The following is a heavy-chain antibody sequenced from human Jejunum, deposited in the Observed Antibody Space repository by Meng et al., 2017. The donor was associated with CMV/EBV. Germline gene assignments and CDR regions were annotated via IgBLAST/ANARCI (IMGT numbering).Heavy chain of an antibody. CDR3: AREGTNSYYFDY. Sequence: VSADSISRGDSYWSWVRQPPGKGLEWIGYIYESGSTSYNPSLESRVTISVDTSKNQFSLKVMSVTAADTAVYYCAREGTNSYYFDYWGQGTLVTVSS. V-gene: IGHV4-30-4*01. D-gene: IGHD1-14*01. J-gene: IGHJ4*02. CDR2: IYESGST. CDR1: ADSISRGDSY.